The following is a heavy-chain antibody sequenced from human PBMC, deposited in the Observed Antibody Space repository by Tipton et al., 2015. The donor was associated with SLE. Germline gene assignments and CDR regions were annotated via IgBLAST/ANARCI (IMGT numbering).Heavy chain of an antibody. D-gene: IGHD6-13*01. CDR1: GGSFSGYY. CDR2: INHSGST. CDR3: ASLRVRGYSSSWYVY. Sequence: TLSLTCAVYGGSFSGYYWSWIRQPPGKGLEWIGEINHSGSTNYNPSLKSRVTISVDTSKYQFSLKLSSVTAADTAVYYCASLRVRGYSSSWYVYWGQGTLVTVSS. V-gene: IGHV4-34*01. J-gene: IGHJ4*02.